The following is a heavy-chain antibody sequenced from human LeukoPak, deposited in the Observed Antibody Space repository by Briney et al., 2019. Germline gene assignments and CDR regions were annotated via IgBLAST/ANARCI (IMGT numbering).Heavy chain of an antibody. CDR1: GGTFSSYA. J-gene: IGHJ4*02. CDR2: IIPIFGTA. D-gene: IGHD3-22*01. CDR3: VFDSSGYPYFDY. Sequence: SVKVSCKAPGGTFSSYAISWVRQAPGQGLEWMGRIIPIFGTANYAQKFQGRVTITTDESTSTAYMELSSLRSEDTAVYYCVFDSSGYPYFDYWGQGTLVTVSS. V-gene: IGHV1-69*05.